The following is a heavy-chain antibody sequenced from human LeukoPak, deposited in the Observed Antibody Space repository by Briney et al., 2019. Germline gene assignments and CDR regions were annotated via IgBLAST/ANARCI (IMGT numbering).Heavy chain of an antibody. D-gene: IGHD7-27*01. CDR3: AIVNWGYFDY. J-gene: IGHJ4*02. V-gene: IGHV4-39*01. CDR1: GGSISSSSYS. CDR2: IYYSGST. Sequence: SETLSLTCTVSGGSISSSSYSWGWFRQPPGKGLEWIGSIYYSGSTYYNPSLKSRVTISVDTSKNQFSLKLSSVTAADTAVYYCAIVNWGYFDYWGQGTLVTVSS.